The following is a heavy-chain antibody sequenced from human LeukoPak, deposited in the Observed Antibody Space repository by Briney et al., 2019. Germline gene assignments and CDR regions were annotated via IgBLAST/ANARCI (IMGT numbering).Heavy chain of an antibody. CDR1: GFTFSSYW. Sequence: GGSLRLSCAASGFTFSSYWMSWVRQAPGKGLEWVSYISSSGSTRYYADSVKGRFTISRDNAKNSLYLQMNSLRAEDTAFYYCAREGYYDRSGYYSASGYYYGMDVWGQGTTVTVSS. D-gene: IGHD3-22*01. CDR3: AREGYYDRSGYYSASGYYYGMDV. CDR2: ISSSGSTR. J-gene: IGHJ6*02. V-gene: IGHV3-48*04.